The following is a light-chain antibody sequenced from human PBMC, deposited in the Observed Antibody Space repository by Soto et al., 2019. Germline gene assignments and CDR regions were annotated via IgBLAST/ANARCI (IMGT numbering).Light chain of an antibody. CDR2: AAS. Sequence: DIQMTQSPSSLSASVGDRVTITCRASQVITNYLAWYQQKPGKVPELLIYAASTLQSGVPSRFRGSGSRTDFTLTISSLQPEDVGTYYCQNYKSAPFTFGPGTKVDIK. CDR1: QVITNY. J-gene: IGKJ3*01. CDR3: QNYKSAPFT. V-gene: IGKV1-27*01.